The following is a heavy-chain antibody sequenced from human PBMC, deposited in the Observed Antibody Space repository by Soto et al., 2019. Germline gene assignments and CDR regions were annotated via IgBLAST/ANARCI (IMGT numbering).Heavy chain of an antibody. CDR3: AKDKAPQQWLVVFPTDY. D-gene: IGHD6-19*01. V-gene: IGHV3-23*01. CDR2: ISGSGGST. CDR1: GFTFSSYA. J-gene: IGHJ4*02. Sequence: EVQLLESGGGLVQPGGSLRLSCAASGFTFSSYAMSWVRQAPGKGLEWVSAISGSGGSTYYADSMKGRFTISRDNSKNTLYLQMNSLRAEDTAVYYCAKDKAPQQWLVVFPTDYWGQGSLVTVSS.